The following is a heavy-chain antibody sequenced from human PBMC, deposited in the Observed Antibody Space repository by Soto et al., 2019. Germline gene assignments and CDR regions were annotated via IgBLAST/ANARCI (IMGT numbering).Heavy chain of an antibody. D-gene: IGHD5-18*01. V-gene: IGHV3-66*01. CDR3: ARDRDSYGYYFDY. Sequence: GGSLRLSCAASGFTVSSNYMSWVRQAPGKGLEWASVIYSGGSTYYADSVKGRFTISRDNSKNTLYLQMNSLRAEDTAVYYCARDRDSYGYYFDYWGQGTLVTVSS. CDR2: IYSGGST. CDR1: GFTVSSNY. J-gene: IGHJ4*02.